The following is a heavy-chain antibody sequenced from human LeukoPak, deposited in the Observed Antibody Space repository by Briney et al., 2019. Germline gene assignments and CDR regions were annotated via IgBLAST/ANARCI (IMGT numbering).Heavy chain of an antibody. D-gene: IGHD6-19*01. CDR2: ISYDGSNK. Sequence: GGSLRLSCAASGFTFSSYAMHWVRQAPGKGLEWVAVISYDGSNKYYADSVKGRFTISRDNSKNTLYLQMNSLRAEDTAVYYCARDHERSSGWQYYFDYWGQGTLVTVSS. CDR3: ARDHERSSGWQYYFDY. CDR1: GFTFSSYA. J-gene: IGHJ4*02. V-gene: IGHV3-30-3*01.